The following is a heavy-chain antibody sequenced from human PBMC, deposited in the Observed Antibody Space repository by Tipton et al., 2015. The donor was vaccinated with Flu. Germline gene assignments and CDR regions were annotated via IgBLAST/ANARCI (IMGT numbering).Heavy chain of an antibody. V-gene: IGHV4-38-2*02. CDR2: VHQTGSG. CDR1: YQSITTSYF. D-gene: IGHD4-11*01. CDR3: ARRDYSNYVSEPKNWFDS. Sequence: LRLSCTVSYQSITTSYFWGWIRQPPGKGLEWIGNVHQTGSGYYNPSLRSRVTIAVDRPKNQFSLRLTSVTAADTAVYYCARRDYSNYVSEPKNWFDSWGQGTLVTVSS. J-gene: IGHJ5*01.